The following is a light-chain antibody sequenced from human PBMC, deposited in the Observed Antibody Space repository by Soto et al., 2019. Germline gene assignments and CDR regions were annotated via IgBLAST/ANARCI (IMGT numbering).Light chain of an antibody. J-gene: IGKJ2*01. CDR2: DAS. CDR1: QSVSSSY. Sequence: EIVLTQSPGTLSLSPGERATLSFRSSQSVSSSYLAWYQQKPGQAPRLLIYDASNRATGIPARFSGSGSGTDFTLTISRLEAEDFAVYYCQQYDTSPRTFGQGTKVDIK. V-gene: IGKV3-20*01. CDR3: QQYDTSPRT.